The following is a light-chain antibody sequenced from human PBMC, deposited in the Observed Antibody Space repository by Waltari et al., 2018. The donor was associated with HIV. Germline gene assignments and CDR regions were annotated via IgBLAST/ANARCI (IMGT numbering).Light chain of an antibody. CDR1: SSDVGGYNL. J-gene: IGLJ2*01. CDR2: EVS. V-gene: IGLV2-23*02. CDR3: CAYAGSTTYVI. Sequence: QSALTQPASVSGSPGQSITISCTGTSSDVGGYNLVSWYQQHPGKAPKLMIYEVSKRPSGVSTRFSGYKSGNTTSLTISGLQAEDEADYYCCAYAGSTTYVIFGGGTKLTVL.